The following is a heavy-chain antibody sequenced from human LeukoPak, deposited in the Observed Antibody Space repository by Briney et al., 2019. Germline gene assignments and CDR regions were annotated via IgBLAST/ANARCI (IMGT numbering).Heavy chain of an antibody. Sequence: GGSLRLSCAASGFTFSSYAMSWVRQAPGKGLEWVSAISGSGGSTYYADSVKGRFTISRDNSKNTLYLQMNSLRAEDTAVYYCAKEGAGLAYPGEDYFDYWGQGTLVTVSS. V-gene: IGHV3-23*01. CDR2: ISGSGGST. CDR3: AKEGAGLAYPGEDYFDY. D-gene: IGHD3-16*01. J-gene: IGHJ4*02. CDR1: GFTFSSYA.